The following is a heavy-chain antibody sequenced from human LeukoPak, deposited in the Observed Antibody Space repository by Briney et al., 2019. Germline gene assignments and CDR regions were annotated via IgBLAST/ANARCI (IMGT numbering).Heavy chain of an antibody. J-gene: IGHJ4*02. D-gene: IGHD3-10*01. Sequence: SETLSLTCDVYGGSFSGYYWSWIRQHPGKGLEWIGYIYYSGSTYYNPSLKSRVTISVDTSKNQFSLKLSSVTAADTAVYYCARVSGYYYGSGSTYYFDYWGQGTLVTVSS. CDR2: IYYSGST. CDR1: GGSFSGYY. V-gene: IGHV4-31*11. CDR3: ARVSGYYYGSGSTYYFDY.